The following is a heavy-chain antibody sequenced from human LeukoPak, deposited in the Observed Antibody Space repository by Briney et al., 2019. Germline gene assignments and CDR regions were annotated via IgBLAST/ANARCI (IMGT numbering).Heavy chain of an antibody. CDR3: ARVTHYALDY. J-gene: IGHJ4*02. CDR2: IKDDGSEE. V-gene: IGHV3-7*04. D-gene: IGHD2-2*01. CDR1: GFTFSTYW. Sequence: GGSLRLSCAASGFTFSTYWMSWVRQPPGKGLEWVANIKDDGSEEYYVDSVKGRFTVSRDNAKNSMFLQMNSLGAEDTAVYYCARVTHYALDYWGQGTLVTVSS.